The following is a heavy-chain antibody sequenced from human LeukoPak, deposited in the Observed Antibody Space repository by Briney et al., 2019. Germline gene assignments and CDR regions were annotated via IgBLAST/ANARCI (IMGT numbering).Heavy chain of an antibody. Sequence: GGSLRLSCAASGFTFSSYGMHWVRQAPGKGLEWVAVISYDGSNKYYADSVKGRFTISRDNSKNTLYLQMNSLRAEDTAVYYCAKDLFPYSSGWYVPDYWGQGTLVTVSS. CDR1: GFTFSSYG. CDR3: AKDLFPYSSGWYVPDY. D-gene: IGHD6-19*01. J-gene: IGHJ4*02. V-gene: IGHV3-30*18. CDR2: ISYDGSNK.